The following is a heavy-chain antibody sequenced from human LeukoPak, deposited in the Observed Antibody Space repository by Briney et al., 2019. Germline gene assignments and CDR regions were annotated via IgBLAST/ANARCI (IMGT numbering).Heavy chain of an antibody. CDR1: GFTFSSYV. Sequence: PGGSLRLSCAASGFTFSSYVMSWVRQAPGKGLEWVSAISGTGGTTSYADSVKGRFTISRDNSKDTLYLQMNNLRAEDTAVYYCARAPWGYSHDYYDHLGAFDIWGQGTMVTVSS. J-gene: IGHJ3*02. CDR3: ARAPWGYSHDYYDHLGAFDI. CDR2: ISGTGGTT. D-gene: IGHD3-22*01. V-gene: IGHV3-23*01.